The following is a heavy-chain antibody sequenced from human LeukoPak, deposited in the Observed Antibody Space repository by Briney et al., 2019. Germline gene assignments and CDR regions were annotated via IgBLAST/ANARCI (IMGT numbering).Heavy chain of an antibody. J-gene: IGHJ4*02. V-gene: IGHV4-4*07. CDR1: GGSTSSYY. CDR3: ARVAYGDYYFDY. CDR2: IYFTGST. D-gene: IGHD4-17*01. Sequence: SETLSLTCTVSGGSTSSYYWSWIRQPAGKGLEWIGRIYFTGSTNYNPSVKSRVTMSIDTSKNQFSLKLSSVTAADTAVYYCARVAYGDYYFDYWGQGTLVTVSS.